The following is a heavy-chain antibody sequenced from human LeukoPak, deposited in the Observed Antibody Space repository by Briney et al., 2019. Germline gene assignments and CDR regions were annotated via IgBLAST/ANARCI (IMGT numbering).Heavy chain of an antibody. CDR1: GFTFSSYT. J-gene: IGHJ4*02. CDR3: AKDPDDYGGNRYYFDY. Sequence: PGGSLRLSCAASGFTFSSYTMNWVRQAPGKGLEWVSAISGSGGSTYYADSVKGRFTISRDNSKNTLYLQMNSLRAEDTAVYYCAKDPDDYGGNRYYFDYWGQGTLVTVSS. V-gene: IGHV3-23*01. CDR2: ISGSGGST. D-gene: IGHD4-23*01.